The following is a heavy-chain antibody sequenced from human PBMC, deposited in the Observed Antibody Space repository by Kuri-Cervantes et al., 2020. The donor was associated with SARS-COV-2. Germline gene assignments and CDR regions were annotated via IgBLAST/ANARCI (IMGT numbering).Heavy chain of an antibody. CDR2: IKQDGSEK. CDR3: ARSITMIVVVGYYYGMDV. Sequence: GGSLRLSCAASGFTFSSYWMSWVRQAPGKGLEWVANIKQDGSEKYYVDSVKGRFTISRDNAKNSLYLQMNSLRAEDTAVYYCARSITMIVVVGYYYGMDVWGQGTTVTVSS. CDR1: GFTFSSYW. D-gene: IGHD3-22*01. V-gene: IGHV3-7*03. J-gene: IGHJ6*02.